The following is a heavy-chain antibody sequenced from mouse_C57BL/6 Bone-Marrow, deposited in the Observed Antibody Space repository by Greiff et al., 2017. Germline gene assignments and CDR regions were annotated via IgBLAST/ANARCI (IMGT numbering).Heavy chain of an antibody. CDR2: IDPSDSET. V-gene: IGHV1-52*01. D-gene: IGHD2-5*01. CDR1: GYTFTSYW. CDR3: ARYYSNFRDYYAMDY. Sequence: VQLQQPGAELVRPGSSVKLSCKASGYTFTSYWMHWVKQRPIQGLEWIGNIDPSDSETHYNQKFKDKATLTVDKSSSTAYMQLSSLTSEDSAVYYGARYYSNFRDYYAMDYWGQGTSVTVSS. J-gene: IGHJ4*01.